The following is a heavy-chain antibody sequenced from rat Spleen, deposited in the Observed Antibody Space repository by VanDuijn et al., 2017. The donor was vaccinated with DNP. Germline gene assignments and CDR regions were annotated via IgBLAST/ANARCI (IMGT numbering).Heavy chain of an antibody. CDR2: ISYEGSST. V-gene: IGHV5-22*01. CDR3: AGHAEIVMPTSFDY. Sequence: EVQLVESGGGLVQPGRSLKLSCAASGFTFSDYYMAWVRQAPKKGLEWVASISYEGSSTYYGDSVKGRFTISRDNAKSTLYLQMNSLRSEDTATYYCAGHAEIVMPTSFDYWGQGVMVTVSS. J-gene: IGHJ2*01. CDR1: GFTFSDYY. D-gene: IGHD1-12*01.